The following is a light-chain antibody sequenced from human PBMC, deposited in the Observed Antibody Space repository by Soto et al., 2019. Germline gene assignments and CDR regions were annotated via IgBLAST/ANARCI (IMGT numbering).Light chain of an antibody. CDR2: AAY. V-gene: IGKV3-20*01. Sequence: EIVLTQSPDTLSLSPGERATISCRASQSVPKNYLAWYMQKPGQAPKVLIYAAYNRATGIPDRFSGSGSGTDFTLTIRRLEPEDFAVFYCQQYGGGPWTFGQGTKVESK. CDR3: QQYGGGPWT. J-gene: IGKJ1*01. CDR1: QSVPKNY.